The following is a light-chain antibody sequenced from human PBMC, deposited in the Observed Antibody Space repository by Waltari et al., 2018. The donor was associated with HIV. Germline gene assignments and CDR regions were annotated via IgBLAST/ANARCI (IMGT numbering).Light chain of an antibody. J-gene: IGLJ2*01. CDR3: QSYDSSNHVV. V-gene: IGLV6-57*03. CDR1: SGSIASNF. Sequence: NFMLTQAHSVSESPGKTVTISCTRSSGSIASNFVQWYQQRPGSAPTLVIYEAKERPSGVPDRFSGSIDSSSKSASLTISGLKTEDEADYYCQSYDSSNHVVFGGGTKLTVL. CDR2: EAK.